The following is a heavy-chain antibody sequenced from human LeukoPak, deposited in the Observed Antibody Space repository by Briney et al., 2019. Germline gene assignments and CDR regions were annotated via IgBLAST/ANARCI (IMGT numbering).Heavy chain of an antibody. D-gene: IGHD6-19*01. CDR3: AKDVVGYSSGWYPH. Sequence: PGGSLRLSCAASEFTFSNYAMSWVRQAPGKGLEWVSAISGGGGSTYYADSVKGRFTISRDNSKNTLYLQMNSLRAEDTAVYYCAKDVVGYSSGWYPHWGQGTLVTVSS. CDR2: ISGGGGST. CDR1: EFTFSNYA. V-gene: IGHV3-23*01. J-gene: IGHJ4*02.